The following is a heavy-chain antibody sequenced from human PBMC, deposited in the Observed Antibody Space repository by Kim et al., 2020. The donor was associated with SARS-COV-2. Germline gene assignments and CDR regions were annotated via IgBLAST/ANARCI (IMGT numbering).Heavy chain of an antibody. CDR3: AGRLDY. CDR2: SSSSSTT. V-gene: IGHV3-48*01. Sequence: SSSSSTTYSADSGKGRFTISRDNAKNSLYLQMNSLSAEDTAVYYCAGRLDYWGQGALVTVSS. J-gene: IGHJ4*02.